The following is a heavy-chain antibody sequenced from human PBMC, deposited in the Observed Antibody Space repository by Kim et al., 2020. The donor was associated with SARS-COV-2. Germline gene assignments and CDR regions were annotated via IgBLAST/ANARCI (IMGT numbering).Heavy chain of an antibody. Sequence: YSPSPKSRVTISVDTSKNQCSLKRTSVTAADTAVYYGARKKYYDSGGFDYWGQGSLVTVSS. D-gene: IGHD3-22*01. J-gene: IGHJ4*02. V-gene: IGHV4-4*07. CDR3: ARKKYYDSGGFDY.